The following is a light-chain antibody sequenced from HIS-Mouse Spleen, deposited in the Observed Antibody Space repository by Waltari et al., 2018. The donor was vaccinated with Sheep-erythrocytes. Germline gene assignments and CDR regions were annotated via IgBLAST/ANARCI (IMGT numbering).Light chain of an antibody. CDR1: QSVSSSY. V-gene: IGKV3-20*01. CDR2: GAS. J-gene: IGKJ1*01. CDR3: QQYGSSLRT. Sequence: RASQSVSSSYLAWYQQKPGQAPRLLIYGASSRATGSPDRFSGSGSGTDFTLTISRLEPEDFAVYYCQQYGSSLRTFGQGTKVEIK.